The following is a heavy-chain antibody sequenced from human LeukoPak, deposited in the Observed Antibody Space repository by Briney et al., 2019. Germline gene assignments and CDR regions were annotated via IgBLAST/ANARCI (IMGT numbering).Heavy chain of an antibody. J-gene: IGHJ4*02. V-gene: IGHV1-46*01. D-gene: IGHD3-10*01. Sequence: ASVKVSCKAPGYTFTSYYMHWVRQAPGQGLEWMGIINPSGGSTSYAQKFQGRVTMTRDTSTSTVYMELSSLRSEDTAVYYCARVNRATMVRGVLDYWGQGTLVTVSS. CDR3: ARVNRATMVRGVLDY. CDR2: INPSGGST. CDR1: GYTFTSYY.